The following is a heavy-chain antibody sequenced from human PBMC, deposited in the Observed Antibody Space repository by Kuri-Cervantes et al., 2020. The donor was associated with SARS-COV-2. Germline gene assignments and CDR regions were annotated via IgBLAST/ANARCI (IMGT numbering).Heavy chain of an antibody. CDR2: MNPNSGNT. V-gene: IGHV1-8*01. J-gene: IGHJ6*02. CDR1: GYTFTSYD. Sequence: ASVKVSCKASGYTFTSYDINWVRQATGQGLEWMGWMNPNSGNTGYAQKFQGRVTMTRNTSRSTAYMELSSLRSEDTAVYYCARRVVRGVIPYYYYGMDVWGQGTTVTVSS. D-gene: IGHD3-10*01. CDR3: ARRVVRGVIPYYYYGMDV.